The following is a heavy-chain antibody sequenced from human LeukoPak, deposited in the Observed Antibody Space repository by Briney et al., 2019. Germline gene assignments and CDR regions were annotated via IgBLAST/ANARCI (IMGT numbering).Heavy chain of an antibody. CDR2: ISSSSSYI. CDR3: ARRRDIVVVPAGLDY. V-gene: IGHV3-21*01. D-gene: IGHD2-2*01. CDR1: GFTFSSYS. Sequence: GGSLRLSCAASGFTFSSYSMNWVRQAPGKGLEWVSSISSSSSYIYYADSVKGRFTIPRDNAKNSLYLQMNSLRAEDTAVYYCARRRDIVVVPAGLDYWGQGTLVTVSS. J-gene: IGHJ4*02.